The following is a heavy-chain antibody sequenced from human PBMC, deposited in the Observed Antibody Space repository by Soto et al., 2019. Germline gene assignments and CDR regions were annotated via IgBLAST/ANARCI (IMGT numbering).Heavy chain of an antibody. Sequence: SGPTLVNPTQTLTLTCTFSGFSLSTSGVGVGWIRQPPGKALEWLALIYWDDDKRYSPSLRSRLTITKDTSKNQVVLTMTNMDPVDTATYYCAHIMTYDDILTGYPTYYFDYWGQGNLVTVSS. D-gene: IGHD3-9*01. V-gene: IGHV2-5*02. J-gene: IGHJ4*02. CDR3: AHIMTYDDILTGYPTYYFDY. CDR2: IYWDDDK. CDR1: GFSLSTSGVG.